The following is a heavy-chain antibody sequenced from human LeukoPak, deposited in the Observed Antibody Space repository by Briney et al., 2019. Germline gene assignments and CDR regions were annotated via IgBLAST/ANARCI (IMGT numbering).Heavy chain of an antibody. V-gene: IGHV5-51*01. J-gene: IGHJ5*02. CDR1: GYTFTNYW. CDR2: IYPGDSDT. Sequence: GESLKISCKGFGYTFTNYWIGWVRQVPGKGLEWMGSIYPGDSDTTYSPSLQGQYTISADKSISTAYLQWSSLKASDTAMYYCARHHSSGWYVEWFDPWGQGTLVTVSS. CDR3: ARHHSSGWYVEWFDP. D-gene: IGHD6-19*01.